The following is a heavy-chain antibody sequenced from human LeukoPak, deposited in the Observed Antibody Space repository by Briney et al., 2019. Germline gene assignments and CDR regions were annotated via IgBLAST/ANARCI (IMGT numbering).Heavy chain of an antibody. CDR3: AKAQELGNYEFFLFDY. CDR2: ISGSGHST. Sequence: AGSLRLSCAASGFTFSNYAMSWVRQSPGKGLEWVSGISGSGHSTYYADSVKGRFTISRDSSKNTLFLQMNSLRTEDTAVYYCAKAQELGNYEFFLFDYWGQGTLVTVSS. V-gene: IGHV3-23*01. CDR1: GFTFSNYA. J-gene: IGHJ4*02. D-gene: IGHD7-27*01.